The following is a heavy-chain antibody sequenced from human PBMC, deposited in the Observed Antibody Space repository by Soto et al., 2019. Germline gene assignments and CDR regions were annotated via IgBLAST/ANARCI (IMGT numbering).Heavy chain of an antibody. CDR3: AKTGYDTARVNWFDP. Sequence: GGSLRLSCAASGFTFSSYAMSWVRQAPGKGLEWVSAISGSGGSTYYADSVKGRFTISRDNSKNTLYLQMNSLRAEDTAVYYCAKTGYDTARVNWFDPWSQGTLVTVSS. CDR1: GFTFSSYA. J-gene: IGHJ5*02. V-gene: IGHV3-23*01. D-gene: IGHD3-9*01. CDR2: ISGSGGST.